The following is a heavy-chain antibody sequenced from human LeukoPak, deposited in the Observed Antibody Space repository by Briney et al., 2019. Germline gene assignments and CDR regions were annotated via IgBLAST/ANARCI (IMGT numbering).Heavy chain of an antibody. CDR2: INTDGSST. J-gene: IGHJ6*02. D-gene: IGHD2-2*01. Sequence: GGSLRLSCAASGFTFSGYWMHWVSQAPGKGLVWVSRINTDGSSTTYADSVKGRFTISRDNAKNTLYLQMNSLRVEDTAVYHCVRRHPPPSTSPTSYGMDVWGQGTTVTVSS. CDR1: GFTFSGYW. CDR3: VRRHPPPSTSPTSYGMDV. V-gene: IGHV3-74*01.